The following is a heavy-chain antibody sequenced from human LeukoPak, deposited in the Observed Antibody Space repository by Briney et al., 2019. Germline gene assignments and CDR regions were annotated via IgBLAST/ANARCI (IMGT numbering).Heavy chain of an antibody. J-gene: IGHJ6*02. CDR2: ISYDGSNK. V-gene: IGHV3-30*18. CDR1: GFTFSSYG. D-gene: IGHD6-19*01. Sequence: GGSLRLSCAASGFTFSSYGMHWVRQAPGKGLEWVAVISYDGSNKYYADSVKGRFIISRDNSKNTLYLQMNSLRAEDTAVYYCAKSIAVAPIYYYGMDVWGQGTTVTVSS. CDR3: AKSIAVAPIYYYGMDV.